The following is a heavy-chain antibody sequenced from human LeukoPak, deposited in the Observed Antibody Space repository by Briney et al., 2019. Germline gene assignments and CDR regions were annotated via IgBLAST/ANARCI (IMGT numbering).Heavy chain of an antibody. J-gene: IGHJ4*02. D-gene: IGHD2-21*02. CDR2: ISSSSSTI. CDR3: ARVASLAYCGGDCYFGDY. V-gene: IGHV3-48*02. Sequence: GGSLRLSCAASGFTFSSHEVDWVRQAPGKGLEWVSYISSSSSTIDYADSVKGRFTISRDNAKNSLYLQMNSLRDEDTAVYYCARVASLAYCGGDCYFGDYWGQGTLVTVSS. CDR1: GFTFSSHE.